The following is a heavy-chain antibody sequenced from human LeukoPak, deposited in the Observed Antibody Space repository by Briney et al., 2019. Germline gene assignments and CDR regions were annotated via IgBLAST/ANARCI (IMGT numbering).Heavy chain of an antibody. V-gene: IGHV3-48*01. CDR2: ISSSSTI. D-gene: IGHD2-2*01. CDR1: GLTFSSYS. J-gene: IGHJ4*02. Sequence: PGGYLRLSCAASGLTFSSYSMNWVRQAPGKGLEWVSYISSSSTIYYADSVMGRFTISRENAKSSLDRQMNSLRAEDTAVYYCARGYYARLDYWGQGTLVTVSS. CDR3: ARGYYARLDY.